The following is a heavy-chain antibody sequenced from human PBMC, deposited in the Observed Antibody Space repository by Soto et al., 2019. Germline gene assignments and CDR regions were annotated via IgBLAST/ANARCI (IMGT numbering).Heavy chain of an antibody. V-gene: IGHV1-69*13. Sequence: SVNVSCKASGGTFSSYAISWLRQAPGQGLEWMGGIIPIFGTANYAQKFQGRVTITADESTSTAYMELSSLRSEDTAVYYCAIGGVPAAMLYSYYGMDVWGQGTTVTVSS. D-gene: IGHD2-2*01. CDR2: IIPIFGTA. CDR1: GGTFSSYA. CDR3: AIGGVPAAMLYSYYGMDV. J-gene: IGHJ6*02.